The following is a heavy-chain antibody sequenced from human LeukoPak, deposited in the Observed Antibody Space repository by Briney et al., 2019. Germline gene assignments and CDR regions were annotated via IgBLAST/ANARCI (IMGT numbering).Heavy chain of an antibody. Sequence: SETLSLTCTVSGGSISSSSYYWGWIRQPPGKGLEWIGSIYYSGSTYYNPSLKSRVTISVDTSKNQFSLKLSSVTAADTAVYYCARDSERLGDYWGQGTLVTVSS. J-gene: IGHJ4*02. V-gene: IGHV4-39*07. CDR2: IYYSGST. D-gene: IGHD3-10*01. CDR1: GGSISSSSYY. CDR3: ARDSERLGDY.